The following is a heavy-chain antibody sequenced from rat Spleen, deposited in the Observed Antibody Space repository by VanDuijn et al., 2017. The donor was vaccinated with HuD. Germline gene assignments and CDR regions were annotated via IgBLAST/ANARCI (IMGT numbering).Heavy chain of an antibody. CDR3: ATNSGPSY. Sequence: LVESGGGLVQPRKSLKLSCAASGFTFSNYGIHWIRQAPTKGLEWVAYISPSGGSTYYRDSVRGRFTISRDNAKSTLFLQMDSLRSEDTATYYCATNSGPSYWGQGVMVTVSS. CDR1: GFTFSNYG. V-gene: IGHV5-19*01. CDR2: ISPSGGST. J-gene: IGHJ2*01. D-gene: IGHD4-3*01.